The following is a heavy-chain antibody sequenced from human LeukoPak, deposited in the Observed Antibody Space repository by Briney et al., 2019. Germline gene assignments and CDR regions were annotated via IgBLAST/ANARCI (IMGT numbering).Heavy chain of an antibody. CDR2: INANGINT. D-gene: IGHD6-19*01. Sequence: QLGGPVTLSCAASGFAFNVYAMSWVRQAPGKGLQWVSTINANGINTYYADSVRGRFTFSRDNSKDTMCLQLNSLRAEDTAIYFCAKPISEGLAVSADWFDPWGQG. J-gene: IGHJ5*02. V-gene: IGHV3-23*01. CDR1: GFAFNVYA. CDR3: AKPISEGLAVSADWFDP.